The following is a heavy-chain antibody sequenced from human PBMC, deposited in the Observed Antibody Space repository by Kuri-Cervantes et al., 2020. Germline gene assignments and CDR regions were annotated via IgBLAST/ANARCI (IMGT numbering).Heavy chain of an antibody. CDR1: GGSISSGDYY. Sequence: LRLSCTVSGGSISSGDYYWSWIRQPPGKGLEWIGYIYYSGSTYYNPSLKSRVTISVDTSKNQFSLKLSSVTAADTAVYYCARDMYGSGLFGMDVWGQGTTVTVSS. J-gene: IGHJ6*02. D-gene: IGHD3-10*01. V-gene: IGHV4-30-4*01. CDR2: IYYSGST. CDR3: ARDMYGSGLFGMDV.